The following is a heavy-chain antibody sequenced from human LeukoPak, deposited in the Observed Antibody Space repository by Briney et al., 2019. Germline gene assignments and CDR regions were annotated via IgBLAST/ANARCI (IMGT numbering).Heavy chain of an antibody. CDR2: ISYDGTNK. J-gene: IGHJ4*02. D-gene: IGHD3-22*01. Sequence: GGSLRLSCAASGFTFNGYAMHWVRQAPGKGLEWVAVISYDGTNKYYADSVKGRFTISRDKSEYTLYLQMNSLRAEDTAVYYCARAGSSGYYHGGAIDYWGQGTLVTVSS. V-gene: IGHV3-30*04. CDR1: GFTFNGYA. CDR3: ARAGSSGYYHGGAIDY.